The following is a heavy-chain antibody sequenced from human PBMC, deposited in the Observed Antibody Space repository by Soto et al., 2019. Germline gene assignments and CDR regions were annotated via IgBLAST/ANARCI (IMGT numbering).Heavy chain of an antibody. CDR3: ARVRFRITMIVVVTQVDY. CDR1: GYTFTSCG. Sequence: ASVKFACNASGYTFTSCGIIWGRQAPGQGIEWMGWISAYNGNTNYAQKLQGRVTMTTDTSTSTAYMELRSLRSDDTAVYYCARVRFRITMIVVVTQVDYWGQGTLVTVSS. V-gene: IGHV1-18*01. J-gene: IGHJ4*02. D-gene: IGHD3-22*01. CDR2: ISAYNGNT.